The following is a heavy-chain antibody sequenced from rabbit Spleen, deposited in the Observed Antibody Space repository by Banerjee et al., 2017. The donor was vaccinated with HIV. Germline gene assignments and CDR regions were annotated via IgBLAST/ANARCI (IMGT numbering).Heavy chain of an antibody. D-gene: IGHD1-1*01. CDR1: GFDLSSYYY. J-gene: IGHJ4*01. CDR3: ARDVDTIYFRFSL. Sequence: QSLEESGGDLVKPGASLTLTCTASGFDLSSYYYMCWVRQAPGKGLEWIACIYISGGSTSYASWAKGRVTISETTSTTVTLQMTSMTAADMAAYFCARDVDTIYFRFSLWGPGTLVTVS. V-gene: IGHV1S40*01. CDR2: IYISGGST.